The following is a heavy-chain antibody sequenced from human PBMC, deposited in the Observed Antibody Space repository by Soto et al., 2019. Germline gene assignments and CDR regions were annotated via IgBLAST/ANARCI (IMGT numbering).Heavy chain of an antibody. Sequence: PSETLSLTCAVSGGSISSGGYSWSWIRQPPGKGLEWIGYMYYSGSTYYNPSLKSRVTISVGTSKNQFSLKLSSVTAADTAVYYCARVYGDYLDYWGQGTLVTVSS. V-gene: IGHV4-61*08. J-gene: IGHJ4*02. CDR2: MYYSGST. D-gene: IGHD4-17*01. CDR3: ARVYGDYLDY. CDR1: GGSISSGGYS.